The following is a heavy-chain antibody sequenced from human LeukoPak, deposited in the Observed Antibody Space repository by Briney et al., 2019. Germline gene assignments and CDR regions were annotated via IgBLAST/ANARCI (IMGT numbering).Heavy chain of an antibody. CDR2: IRSKGYGGTT. D-gene: IGHD3-10*01. V-gene: IGHV3-49*04. Sequence: GRSLRLSCSASGFTFGDHAMSWVRLAPGKGLEWVGFIRSKGYGGTTEYAASVEGRFSLSRDDSKSFVYLQMSSLKTEDTAVYYCTRVRSGNDFDYWGQGTLVTVSS. CDR3: TRVRSGNDFDY. CDR1: GFTFGDHA. J-gene: IGHJ4*02.